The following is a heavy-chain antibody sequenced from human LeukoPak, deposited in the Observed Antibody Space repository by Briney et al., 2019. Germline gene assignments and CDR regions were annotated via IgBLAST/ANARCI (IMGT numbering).Heavy chain of an antibody. D-gene: IGHD3-22*01. CDR3: ARAYDSSGYYYRGRPFDP. CDR2: INHSGST. Sequence: SSETLSLTCAVYAGSYSGYYWSWIRQPPGKGLEWIGEINHSGSTNYNPSLKSRVTISVDTSKNQFSLKLSSVTAADTAVYYCARAYDSSGYYYRGRPFDPWGQGTLVTVSS. J-gene: IGHJ5*02. CDR1: AGSYSGYY. V-gene: IGHV4-34*01.